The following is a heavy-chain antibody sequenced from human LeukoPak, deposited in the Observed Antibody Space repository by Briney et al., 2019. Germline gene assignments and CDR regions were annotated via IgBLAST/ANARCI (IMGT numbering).Heavy chain of an antibody. J-gene: IGHJ5*02. CDR2: IIPIFGTA. V-gene: IGHV1-69*13. CDR3: ARMDDFFFDP. CDR1: GYTFTSYY. D-gene: IGHD3-3*01. Sequence: ASVKVSCKASGYTFTSYYMHWVRQAPGQGLEWMGGIIPIFGTANYAQKFQGRVTITADESTSTAYMELSSLRSEDTAVYYCARMDDFFFDPWGQGTLVTVSS.